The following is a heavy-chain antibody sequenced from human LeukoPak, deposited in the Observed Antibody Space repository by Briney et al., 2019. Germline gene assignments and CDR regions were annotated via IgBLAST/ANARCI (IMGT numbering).Heavy chain of an antibody. Sequence: ASVKVSCKASGYTFAGYYMHWVRRAPGQGLEWMGWINPNSGGTNYAQKFQGRVTMTRDTSISTAYMELSRLRSDDTAVYYCARGRITIFGVVTGDAFDIWGQGTMVTVSS. CDR1: GYTFAGYY. CDR3: ARGRITIFGVVTGDAFDI. V-gene: IGHV1-2*02. J-gene: IGHJ3*02. CDR2: INPNSGGT. D-gene: IGHD3-3*01.